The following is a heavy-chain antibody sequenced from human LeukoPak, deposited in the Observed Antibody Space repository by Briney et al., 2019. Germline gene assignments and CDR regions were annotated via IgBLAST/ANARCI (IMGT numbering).Heavy chain of an antibody. V-gene: IGHV4-59*01. CDR3: ASYSYYYDSSGYFDY. Sequence: PSETLSLTCTVSVGSISSYYWSWIRQPPGKGLEWIGYIYYSGSTNYNPSLKSRVTISVDTSKNQFSLKLSSVTAADTAVYYCASYSYYYDSSGYFDYWGQGTLVTVSS. J-gene: IGHJ4*02. CDR1: VGSISSYY. CDR2: IYYSGST. D-gene: IGHD3-22*01.